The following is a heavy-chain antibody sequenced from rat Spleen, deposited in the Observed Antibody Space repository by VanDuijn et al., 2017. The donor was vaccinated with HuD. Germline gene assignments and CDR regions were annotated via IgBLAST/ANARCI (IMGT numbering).Heavy chain of an antibody. CDR2: ITNTGGST. CDR3: TRASYSGAVMYTTDY. D-gene: IGHD1-6*01. Sequence: EVQLVESGGGLVQPGRSLKLSCVASGFTFNNYWMTWIRQAPGKGLEWVASITNTGGSTYYPDSVKGRFTISRDTAKSSLYLQMNSLRSEDTATYYCTRASYSGAVMYTTDYWGQGVMVTVSS. CDR1: GFTFNNYW. V-gene: IGHV5-31*01. J-gene: IGHJ2*01.